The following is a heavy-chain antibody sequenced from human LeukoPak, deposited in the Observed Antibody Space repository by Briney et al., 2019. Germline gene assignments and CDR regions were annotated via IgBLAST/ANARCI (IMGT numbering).Heavy chain of an antibody. CDR2: INPNSGGT. Sequence: PGRSLRLSCAASRFTFSNYGMHWVRQAPGQGLEWMGWINPNSGGTSYAQKFQDRVTMTRDTSISTAYMELGSLRSDDTAVYFCARGGPEGTADDASDIWGQGTVVTVSS. D-gene: IGHD3-10*01. V-gene: IGHV1-2*02. CDR1: RFTFSNYG. CDR3: ARGGPEGTADDASDI. J-gene: IGHJ3*02.